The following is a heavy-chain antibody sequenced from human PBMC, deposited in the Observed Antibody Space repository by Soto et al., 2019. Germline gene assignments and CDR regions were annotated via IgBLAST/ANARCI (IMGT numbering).Heavy chain of an antibody. V-gene: IGHV3-23*01. J-gene: IGHJ5*02. Sequence: EGSLRLSCAASGCIFENFVMSWVRQAPGKGLEWISSISGSGFKKYYADSVKGRFTISRDNSKSTVYLELNNLSAEDTAVYHCAKNQGLALAPIATVDWFAPWGQVAVVTV. CDR1: GCIFENFV. CDR2: ISGSGFKK. CDR3: AKNQGLALAPIATVDWFAP. D-gene: IGHD1-1*01.